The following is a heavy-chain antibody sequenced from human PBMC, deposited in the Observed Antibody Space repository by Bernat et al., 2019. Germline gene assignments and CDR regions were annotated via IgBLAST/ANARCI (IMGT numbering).Heavy chain of an antibody. V-gene: IGHV3-33*01. CDR3: ARDSISQAPDLDC. J-gene: IGHJ4*02. Sequence: QVQLVESGGGVVQPGRSLRLSCAASGFTFSSYGMHWVRQAPGKGLEWVAVIWYDGSNKYYADSVKGRFTISRDNSKNTLHLQMNSLRAGDTAVYYCARDSISQAPDLDCWGQGTLVTVSS. CDR1: GFTFSSYG. CDR2: IWYDGSNK. D-gene: IGHD6-6*01.